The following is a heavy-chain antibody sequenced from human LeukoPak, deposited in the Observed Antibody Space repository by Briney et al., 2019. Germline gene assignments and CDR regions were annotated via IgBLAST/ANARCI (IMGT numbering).Heavy chain of an antibody. CDR3: AKGRRDGYNYDY. J-gene: IGHJ4*02. V-gene: IGHV3-23*01. CDR2: ISAGGGST. CDR1: GFTFSSYA. Sequence: GGSLRLSCAASGFTFSSYAMSWVRQAPGKGLEWVSAISAGGGSTYYADSVKGRFTISRDSSENTLYLQMNSLRAEDTAVYYCAKGRRDGYNYDYWGQGTPVTVAS. D-gene: IGHD5-24*01.